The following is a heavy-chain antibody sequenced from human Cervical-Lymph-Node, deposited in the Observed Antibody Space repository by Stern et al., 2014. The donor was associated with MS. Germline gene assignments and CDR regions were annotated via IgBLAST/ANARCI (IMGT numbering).Heavy chain of an antibody. J-gene: IGHJ4*02. CDR1: GYSFTANW. Sequence: VQLVQSGAEVKKPGESLKISCKGSGYSFTANWIAWVRQMPGKGLEWMWIIYPVDSDTGYSPSFQGQVTISADKSISTAYLQWSSLKASDTAMYYCARDYGDYAFDYWGQGTLVTVSS. CDR2: IYPVDSDT. V-gene: IGHV5-51*01. D-gene: IGHD4-17*01. CDR3: ARDYGDYAFDY.